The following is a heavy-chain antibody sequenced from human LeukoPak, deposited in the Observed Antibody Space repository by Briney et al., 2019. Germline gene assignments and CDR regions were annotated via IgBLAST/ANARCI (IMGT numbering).Heavy chain of an antibody. Sequence: PGGSLRLSCAASGFTFSNAWMSWVRQAPGKGLEWVGRIRGKPDGGTTDYAAPVKGRFTISRDDSKKTLYLQMSSLKTEDTAVYYCARDFAYCGGDCYPDPYYGMDVWGQGSTVTVSS. D-gene: IGHD2-21*02. V-gene: IGHV3-15*01. CDR1: GFTFSNAW. CDR2: IRGKPDGGTT. CDR3: ARDFAYCGGDCYPDPYYGMDV. J-gene: IGHJ6*02.